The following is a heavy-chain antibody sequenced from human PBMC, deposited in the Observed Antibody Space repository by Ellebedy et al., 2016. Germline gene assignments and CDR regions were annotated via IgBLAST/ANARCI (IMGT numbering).Heavy chain of an antibody. J-gene: IGHJ4*02. CDR2: ISSSGNTV. CDR3: ARTYWNDEMY. V-gene: IGHV3-11*01. Sequence: GGSLRLSCAASGFTFSNYYMTWIRQAPGKGLEWVSYISSSGNTVDYADSVKGRLTISRDNAKNSLYLQMNSLRAEDTAVYYCARTYWNDEMYWGQGTLVTVSS. D-gene: IGHD1-1*01. CDR1: GFTFSNYY.